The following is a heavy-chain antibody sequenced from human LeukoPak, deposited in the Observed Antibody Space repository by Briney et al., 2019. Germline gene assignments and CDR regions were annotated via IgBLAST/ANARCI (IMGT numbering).Heavy chain of an antibody. D-gene: IGHD4-23*01. J-gene: IGHJ3*02. CDR1: GGSISSYY. Sequence: SETLSLTCTVSGGSISSYYWSWIRQPPGKGLEWIGYIYYSGSTNYNPSLKSRVTISVDTSKNQFSLKLSSVTAADMHVCYCARQYDGSPLQAFDIWGQGTMVTVSS. CDR2: IYYSGST. V-gene: IGHV4-59*01. CDR3: ARQYDGSPLQAFDI.